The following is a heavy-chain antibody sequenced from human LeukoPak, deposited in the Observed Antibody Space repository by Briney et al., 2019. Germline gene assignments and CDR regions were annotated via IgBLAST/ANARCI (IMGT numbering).Heavy chain of an antibody. J-gene: IGHJ6*03. CDR1: GFTFDDYT. CDR3: ASHTTGTTSYYYYYMDV. Sequence: GGSLRLSCAASGFTFDDYTMHWVRQAPGKGLEWVSLISWDGGSTYYADSVKGRFTISRDNSKNMLYLQMNSLRAEDTAVYYCASHTTGTTSYYYYYMDVWGKGTTVTVSS. V-gene: IGHV3-43*01. CDR2: ISWDGGST. D-gene: IGHD1-1*01.